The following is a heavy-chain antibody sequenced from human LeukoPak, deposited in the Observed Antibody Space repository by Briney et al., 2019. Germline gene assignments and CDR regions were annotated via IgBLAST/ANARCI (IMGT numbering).Heavy chain of an antibody. V-gene: IGHV4-34*01. Sequence: SETLSLTCAVYGGSFSGYYWSWIRQPPGKGLEWIGEINHSGSTSYNPSLKSRVTISVDTSKNQFSLKLSSVTAADTAVYYCARGIGRFLEWRYYYYGMDVWGQGTTVTVSS. CDR2: INHSGST. J-gene: IGHJ6*02. CDR3: ARGIGRFLEWRYYYYGMDV. D-gene: IGHD3-3*01. CDR1: GGSFSGYY.